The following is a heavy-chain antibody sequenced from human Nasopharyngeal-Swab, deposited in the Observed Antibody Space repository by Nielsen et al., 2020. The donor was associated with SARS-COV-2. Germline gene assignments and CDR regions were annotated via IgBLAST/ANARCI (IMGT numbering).Heavy chain of an antibody. CDR3: ARGLSGIVPAPILGLGPFYSYYYMDV. Sequence: WIRQPPGKGLEWITEINHSGSTNYNTSLKRRVTISGDTSQNQFSLKLSSVTAADTAVYYCARGLSGIVPAPILGLGPFYSYYYMDVWGKGTTVTVSS. V-gene: IGHV4-34*01. D-gene: IGHD2-2*01. J-gene: IGHJ6*03. CDR2: INHSGST.